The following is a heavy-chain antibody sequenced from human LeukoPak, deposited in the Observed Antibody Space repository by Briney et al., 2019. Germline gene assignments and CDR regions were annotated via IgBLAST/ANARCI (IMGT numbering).Heavy chain of an antibody. CDR3: ARERIVGATPYFEY. Sequence: GGSLRLSCAASGFIFSNFPMHWVRQAPGKGLEFVSAISPDASTIYYANSLKGRFTISRDNSKNTVYLQMDSVRAEDTAVYYCARERIVGATPYFEYWGQGTLVTVSS. D-gene: IGHD1-26*01. CDR2: ISPDASTI. V-gene: IGHV3-64*01. J-gene: IGHJ4*02. CDR1: GFIFSNFP.